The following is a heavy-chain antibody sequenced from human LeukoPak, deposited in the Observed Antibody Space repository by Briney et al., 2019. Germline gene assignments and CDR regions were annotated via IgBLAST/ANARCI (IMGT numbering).Heavy chain of an antibody. Sequence: SVKVSCKASGYTFTVYYMHWVRHAPAHGLELMGCISLNSGGTNYAQKFQGRVTMTRDTSISTAYMELSRLRSAATAVYYCARDRRFPRRFAPWGQGTLVTVSS. J-gene: IGHJ5*02. CDR3: ARDRRFPRRFAP. V-gene: IGHV1-2*02. CDR1: GYTFTVYY. CDR2: ISLNSGGT.